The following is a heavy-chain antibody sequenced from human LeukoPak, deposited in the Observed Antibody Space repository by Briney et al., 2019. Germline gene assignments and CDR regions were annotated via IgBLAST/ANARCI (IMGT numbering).Heavy chain of an antibody. CDR1: AFTFSAYG. CDR2: ISGSGGST. V-gene: IGHV3-23*01. J-gene: IGHJ3*02. D-gene: IGHD1-26*01. Sequence: GGSLRLSCAGSAFTFSAYGMSWVRQPPGKGLEWVAGISGSGGSTYYADSVKGRFTISRDNTKNMLYLQMNRLRADDTAVYYCAKVVGATSIEVFDIWGQGTMVTVTS. CDR3: AKVVGATSIEVFDI.